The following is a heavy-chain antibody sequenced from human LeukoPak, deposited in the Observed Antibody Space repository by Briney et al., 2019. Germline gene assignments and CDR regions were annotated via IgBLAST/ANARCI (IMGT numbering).Heavy chain of an antibody. CDR1: GFTFSSYG. CDR3: AKERSLSYGMDV. V-gene: IGHV3-30*18. Sequence: SGGSLRLSCAASGFTFSSYGMHWVRQAPGKGLEWVAVISYDGSNKYYADSVKGRFTISRDNSKNTLYLQMNSLRAEDTAVYYCAKERSLSYGMDVWGQGTTVTVSS. J-gene: IGHJ6*02. CDR2: ISYDGSNK.